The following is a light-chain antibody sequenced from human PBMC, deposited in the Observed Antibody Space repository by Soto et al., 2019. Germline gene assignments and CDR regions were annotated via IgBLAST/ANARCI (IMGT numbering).Light chain of an antibody. CDR1: QSVSRNY. J-gene: IGKJ1*01. CDR3: QQYGSSVT. CDR2: GAS. Sequence: EIVLTQSPGTLSLSPGKRATLSCRASQSVSRNYLAWYQQKPGQAPRLLIYGASSRATGIPDRFSGSGSGTDFTLTISRLEPEDFAVYYCQQYGSSVTFGQGTKVDIK. V-gene: IGKV3-20*01.